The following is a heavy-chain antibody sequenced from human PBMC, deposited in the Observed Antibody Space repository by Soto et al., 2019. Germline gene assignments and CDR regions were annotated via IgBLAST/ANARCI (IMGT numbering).Heavy chain of an antibody. D-gene: IGHD2-15*01. Sequence: DVQLVESGGGLVQPGGSLRLSCVASGLTFSTVWMSWVRQAPGKGLEWVASISQDGSEKYYVDSVKGRFSISRDNAKNSLFLQMNSLRAEDTAIYNCARAAYWGQGALVTFSS. CDR2: ISQDGSEK. CDR1: GLTFSTVW. J-gene: IGHJ4*02. V-gene: IGHV3-7*05. CDR3: ARAAY.